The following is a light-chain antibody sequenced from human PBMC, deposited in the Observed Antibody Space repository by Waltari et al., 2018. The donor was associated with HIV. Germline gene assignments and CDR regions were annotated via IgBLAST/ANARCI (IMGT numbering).Light chain of an antibody. CDR2: SAS. CDR3: QQYNNWPYT. V-gene: IGKV3-15*01. J-gene: IGKJ2*01. Sequence: EILMTQSPDTLSVSPGETATLSCRASQGVNIKLAWYQQKPGQAPRLLIYSASTRATGIPAGFSGSGSGTEFTLTITSLQSEDFTIYYCQQYNNWPYTFGQGTKLEI. CDR1: QGVNIK.